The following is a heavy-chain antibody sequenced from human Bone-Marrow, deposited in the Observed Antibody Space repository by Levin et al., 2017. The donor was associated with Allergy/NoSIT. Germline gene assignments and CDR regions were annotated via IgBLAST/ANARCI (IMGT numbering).Heavy chain of an antibody. J-gene: IGHJ4*02. CDR2: IYSGGDT. CDR3: ARDGGVATGGDY. D-gene: IGHD6-13*01. Sequence: LSLTCVASGFTVRNNYMRWFRQAPGKGLEWVSLIYSGGDTYYADSVKGRFSISRDGSTNTLYLQMNSLRAEDTAVYYCARDGGVATGGDYWGQGTLVTVSS. V-gene: IGHV3-66*01. CDR1: GFTVRNNY.